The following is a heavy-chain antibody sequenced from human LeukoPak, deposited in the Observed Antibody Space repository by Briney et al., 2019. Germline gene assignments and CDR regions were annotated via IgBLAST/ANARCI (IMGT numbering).Heavy chain of an antibody. J-gene: IGHJ4*02. CDR2: ISSSSSTI. CDR1: GFTFSSYS. V-gene: IGHV3-48*04. Sequence: GGSLRLSCAASGFTFSSYSMNWVRQAPGKGLEWVSYISSSSSTIYYADSVKGRFTISRDNAKNSLYLQMNSLRAEDTAVYYCARDYCDSSGYYRGADYWGQGTLVTVSS. D-gene: IGHD3-22*01. CDR3: ARDYCDSSGYYRGADY.